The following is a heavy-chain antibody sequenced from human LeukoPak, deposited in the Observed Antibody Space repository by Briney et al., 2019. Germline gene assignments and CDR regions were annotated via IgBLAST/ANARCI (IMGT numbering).Heavy chain of an antibody. CDR3: AGAGSSWYYFDY. Sequence: EASVKVSCKASGYTFTSYGISWVRQAPGQGLEWMGWISAYNGNTNYAQKLQGRVTMTTDTSTGTAYMELRSLRSDDTAVYYCAGAGSSWYYFDYWGQGTLVTVSS. CDR1: GYTFTSYG. J-gene: IGHJ4*02. CDR2: ISAYNGNT. V-gene: IGHV1-18*01. D-gene: IGHD6-13*01.